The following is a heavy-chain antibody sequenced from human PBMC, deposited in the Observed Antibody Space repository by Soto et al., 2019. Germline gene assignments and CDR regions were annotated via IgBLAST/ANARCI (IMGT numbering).Heavy chain of an antibody. V-gene: IGHV1-58*02. CDR2: IVVGSGNT. CDR1: GFTFTSSA. Sequence: SVKVSCKASGFTFTSSAMQWVRQARGQRLEWIGWIVVGSGNTNYAQKFQERVTITRDMSTSTAYMELSSLRAEDTAVYYCAKITSELQNFDYWGQGTLVTLSS. J-gene: IGHJ4*02. D-gene: IGHD1-7*01. CDR3: AKITSELQNFDY.